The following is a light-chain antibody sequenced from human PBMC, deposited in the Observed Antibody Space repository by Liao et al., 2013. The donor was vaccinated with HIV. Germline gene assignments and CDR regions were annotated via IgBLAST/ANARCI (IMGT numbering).Light chain of an antibody. CDR1: NIEEKN. V-gene: IGLV3-21*01. J-gene: IGLJ2*01. CDR2: YDT. Sequence: SYVLTQPPSLSVAPGTTASISCGGDNIEEKNVHWYQQRPGQAPVLVIFYDTDRPSGIPERFSGSNSGNTATLTISGTQPTDEADYYCQAWDRNTAIFGGGTKLTVL. CDR3: QAWDRNTAI.